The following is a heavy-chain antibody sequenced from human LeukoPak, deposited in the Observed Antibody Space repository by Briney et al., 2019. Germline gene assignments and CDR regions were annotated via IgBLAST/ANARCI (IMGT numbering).Heavy chain of an antibody. D-gene: IGHD1-14*01. V-gene: IGHV1-46*01. J-gene: IGHJ4*02. CDR3: ARRGDRGNHADY. Sequence: ASVTVSCKASGYSFTHYYMHWVRQAPGQGLEWMGRINPSSGSTAYAQKFQDRLSLTMDMSASTLYMELRSLGSEDTAVYYCARRGDRGNHADYWGQGTLVTVSS. CDR2: INPSSGST. CDR1: GYSFTHYY.